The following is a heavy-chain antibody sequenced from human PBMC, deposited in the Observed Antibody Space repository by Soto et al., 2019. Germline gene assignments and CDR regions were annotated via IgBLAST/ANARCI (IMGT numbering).Heavy chain of an antibody. V-gene: IGHV4-39*01. Sequence: SETLSLTCTVSGGSISSSSYYWGWIRQPPGKGLEWIGSIYYSGSTYYNPSLKSRVTISVDTSKNQFSLKLSSVTAADTAVYYCARHSNRNYGLYYFDYWGLGALVTVSS. CDR2: IYYSGST. J-gene: IGHJ4*02. D-gene: IGHD4-4*01. CDR3: ARHSNRNYGLYYFDY. CDR1: GGSISSSSYY.